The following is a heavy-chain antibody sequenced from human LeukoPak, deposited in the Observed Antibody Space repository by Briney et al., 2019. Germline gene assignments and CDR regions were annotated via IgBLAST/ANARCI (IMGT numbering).Heavy chain of an antibody. Sequence: GGSLRLSCAASGFTVSSYGMHWVRQAPGKGLEWVAFIRYDGSNKYYADSVKGRFTISRDNSKNTLYLQMNSLRSEDTAVYYCARDLWYSSGWYVAYWGQGTLVTVSS. CDR1: GFTVSSYG. D-gene: IGHD6-19*01. CDR2: IRYDGSNK. V-gene: IGHV3-30*02. CDR3: ARDLWYSSGWYVAY. J-gene: IGHJ4*02.